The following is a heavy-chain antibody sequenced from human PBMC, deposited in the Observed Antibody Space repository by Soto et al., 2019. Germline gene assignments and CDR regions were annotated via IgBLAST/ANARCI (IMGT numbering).Heavy chain of an antibody. J-gene: IGHJ4*02. Sequence: GGSLRLSCADSGFTFSDYYMSWIRQAPGKGLEWVSYISSSGSTIYYADSVKGRFTISRDNAKNSLYLQMNSLRAEDTAVYYCARALVVVTPFDYWGQGTLVTVSS. CDR3: ARALVVVTPFDY. D-gene: IGHD3-22*01. CDR1: GFTFSDYY. CDR2: ISSSGSTI. V-gene: IGHV3-11*01.